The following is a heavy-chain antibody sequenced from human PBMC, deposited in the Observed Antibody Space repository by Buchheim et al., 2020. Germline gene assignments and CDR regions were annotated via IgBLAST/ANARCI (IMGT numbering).Heavy chain of an antibody. Sequence: QLQLQESGSGLVKPSQTLSLTCAVSGGPISSGGYSWSWIRQPPGKGLEWIGYIYHSGSTYYNPSLKSRVTISVDRSKNHFSLKLSSVTAADTAVYYCARVGLEWPLREDYGMDVWGQGTT. D-gene: IGHD3-3*01. J-gene: IGHJ6*02. CDR3: ARVGLEWPLREDYGMDV. V-gene: IGHV4-30-2*01. CDR2: IYHSGST. CDR1: GGPISSGGYS.